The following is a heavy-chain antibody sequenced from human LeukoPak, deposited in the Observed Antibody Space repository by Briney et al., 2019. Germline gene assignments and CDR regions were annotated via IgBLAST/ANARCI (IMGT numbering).Heavy chain of an antibody. V-gene: IGHV4-39*07. Sequence: SETLSLTCAVSGGSISSSSYYWDWIRQPPGKGLEWIGEINHSGSTNYNPSLKSRVTISVDTSKNQFSLKLSSVTAADTAVYYCARASSLYYDFWSGYYRASWFDPWGQGTLVTVSS. CDR1: GGSISSSSYY. CDR2: INHSGST. CDR3: ARASSLYYDFWSGYYRASWFDP. J-gene: IGHJ5*02. D-gene: IGHD3-3*01.